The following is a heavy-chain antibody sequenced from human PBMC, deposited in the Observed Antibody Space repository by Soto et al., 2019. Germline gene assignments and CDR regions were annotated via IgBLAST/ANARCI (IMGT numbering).Heavy chain of an antibody. J-gene: IGHJ4*02. D-gene: IGHD5-18*01. Sequence: GGPLRLSCAASGFTFSSSWMHWVRQAPGKGLVWVSRINSDGSSTSYADSVKGRFTISRDNAKNTLYLQMNSLRAEDTAVYYCTRGGLATMVTVWGQGTPVTVSS. CDR1: GFTFSSSW. V-gene: IGHV3-74*01. CDR3: TRGGLATMVTV. CDR2: INSDGSST.